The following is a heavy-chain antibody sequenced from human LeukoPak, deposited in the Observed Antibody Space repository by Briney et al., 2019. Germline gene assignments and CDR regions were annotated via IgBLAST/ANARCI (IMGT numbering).Heavy chain of an antibody. CDR2: INHSGST. D-gene: IGHD4-17*01. CDR3: ARAPTGMDV. J-gene: IGHJ6*03. CDR1: GGSFSGYY. V-gene: IGHV4-34*01. Sequence: PSETLSLTCAVYGGSFSGYYGSWIRQPPGKGLEWIGEINHSGSTNYNPSLKSRVTISVDTSKNQFSLKLSSVTAADTAVYYCARAPTGMDVWGKGTTVTVSS.